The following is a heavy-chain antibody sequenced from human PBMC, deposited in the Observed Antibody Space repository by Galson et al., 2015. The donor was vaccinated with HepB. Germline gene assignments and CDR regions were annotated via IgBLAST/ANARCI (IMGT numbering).Heavy chain of an antibody. D-gene: IGHD4-23*01. CDR3: AREGDYGGDFDY. Sequence: SLRLSCAASGFTFSSYSMNWVRQAPGKGLEWVSSISSSSSYIYYADSVKGRFTISRDNVKNSLYLQMNSLRAEDTAVYYCAREGDYGGDFDYWGQGTLVTVSS. V-gene: IGHV3-21*01. CDR2: ISSSSSYI. CDR1: GFTFSSYS. J-gene: IGHJ4*02.